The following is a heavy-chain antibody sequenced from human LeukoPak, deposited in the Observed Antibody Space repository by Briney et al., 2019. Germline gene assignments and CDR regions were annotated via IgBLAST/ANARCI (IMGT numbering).Heavy chain of an antibody. D-gene: IGHD6-13*01. CDR3: AKGSAAAAVPFDY. Sequence: GGSLRLSCAASGFTFDDYAMHWVRQAPGKGLEWVSGISWNSGSIGYADSVKGRFTISRDNAKNSLYLQMNSLRAEDTALYYCAKGSAAAAVPFDYWGQETLVTVSS. V-gene: IGHV3-9*01. CDR1: GFTFDDYA. J-gene: IGHJ4*02. CDR2: ISWNSGSI.